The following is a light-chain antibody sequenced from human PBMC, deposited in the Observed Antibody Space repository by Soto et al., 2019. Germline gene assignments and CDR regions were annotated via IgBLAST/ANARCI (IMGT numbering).Light chain of an antibody. CDR1: QGIAHS. CDR3: QEHYGAPPVA. Sequence: DIQMTQSPSSLSASVGDRVTITCRASQGIAHSLAWYQQKPGKVPKLLIYSSSTLQSGVPSRFSGSGSGTAFALSITSRQPEDVATYYCQEHYGAPPVAFGPGTRVDV. J-gene: IGKJ3*01. CDR2: SSS. V-gene: IGKV1-27*01.